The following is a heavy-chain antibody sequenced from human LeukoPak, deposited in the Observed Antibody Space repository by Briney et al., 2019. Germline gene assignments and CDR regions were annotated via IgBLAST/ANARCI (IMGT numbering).Heavy chain of an antibody. CDR3: AREVRYPDAFDI. D-gene: IGHD3-9*01. V-gene: IGHV1-69*01. CDR2: IIPIFGTA. Sequence: SVKVSCKASGGTFSSYAISWVRQAPGQGLEWMGGIIPIFGTADYAQKFQGRVTITADESTSTAYMELSSLRSEDTAVYYCAREVRYPDAFDIWGQGTMVTVSS. J-gene: IGHJ3*02. CDR1: GGTFSSYA.